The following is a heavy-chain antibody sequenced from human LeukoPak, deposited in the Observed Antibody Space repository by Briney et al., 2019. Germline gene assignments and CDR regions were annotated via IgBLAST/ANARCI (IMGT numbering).Heavy chain of an antibody. Sequence: GGSLRLPCAASGFTFSSYAMSWVRQAPGKGLEWVSAISGSGGSTYYADSVKGRFTISRDNSKNTLYLQMNSLRAEDTAVYYCAKDLGYGDFADYWGQGTLVTVSS. V-gene: IGHV3-23*01. D-gene: IGHD4-17*01. CDR2: ISGSGGST. CDR3: AKDLGYGDFADY. J-gene: IGHJ4*02. CDR1: GFTFSSYA.